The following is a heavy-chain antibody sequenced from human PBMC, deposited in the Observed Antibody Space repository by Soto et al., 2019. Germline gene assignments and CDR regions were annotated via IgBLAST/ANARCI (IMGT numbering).Heavy chain of an antibody. CDR3: ARERYDYIWGSYWFDY. CDR2: MNPNSGNT. Sequence: GASVKVSCKASGYTFTSYDINWVRQATGQGLEWKGWMNPNSGNTGYAQKKKGRVTMTRNTSISTAYMELSSLRSEDTAVFYCARERYDYIWGSYWFDYWGQGTLVTVSS. D-gene: IGHD3-16*01. V-gene: IGHV1-8*01. CDR1: GYTFTSYD. J-gene: IGHJ4*02.